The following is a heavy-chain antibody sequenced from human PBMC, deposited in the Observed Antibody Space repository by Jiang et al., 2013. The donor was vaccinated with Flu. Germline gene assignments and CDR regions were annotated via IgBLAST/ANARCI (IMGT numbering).Heavy chain of an antibody. J-gene: IGHJ4*02. CDR1: TFSSYA. Sequence: TFSSYAMSWVRQAPGKGLEWVSAISGSGGSTYYADSVKGRFTISRDNSKNTLYLQMNSLRAEDTAVYYCAKDRGRVRGVEPDYWGQGTLVTVSS. CDR2: ISGSGGST. V-gene: IGHV3-23*01. D-gene: IGHD3-10*01. CDR3: AKDRGRVRGVEPDY.